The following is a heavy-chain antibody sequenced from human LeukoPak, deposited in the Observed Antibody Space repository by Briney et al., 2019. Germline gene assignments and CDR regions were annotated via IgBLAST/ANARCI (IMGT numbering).Heavy chain of an antibody. CDR2: ISGSGGST. CDR1: GFTFSSYA. CDR3: AKDHSTMIVVVITLGY. V-gene: IGHV3-23*01. D-gene: IGHD3-22*01. Sequence: GGSLRLSCAASGFTFSSYAMSWVRQAPGKGLEWVSAISGSGGSTYYADSVKGRFTISRDNSKNTLYLQMNSLRAEDTAVYYCAKDHSTMIVVVITLGYWGQGTLVTVSS. J-gene: IGHJ4*02.